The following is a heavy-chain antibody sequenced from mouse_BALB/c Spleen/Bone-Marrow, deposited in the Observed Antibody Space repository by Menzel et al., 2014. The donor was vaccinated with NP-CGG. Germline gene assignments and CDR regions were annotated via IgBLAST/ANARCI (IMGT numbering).Heavy chain of an antibody. D-gene: IGHD1-1*01. J-gene: IGHJ4*01. CDR2: ISMYSGKT. CDR1: GYTLTDYA. V-gene: IGHV1-67*01. Sequence: QVQLQQSGPELVRPGVSVKISCKGSGYTLTDYAMHWVKQSHAKSLEWIGVISMYSGKTNSNQQFKVKATMTVDKSSSTAYIELARLTSENSAIYYCSRDCGSNSRYAMDYWGQGASVTDSS. CDR3: SRDCGSNSRYAMDY.